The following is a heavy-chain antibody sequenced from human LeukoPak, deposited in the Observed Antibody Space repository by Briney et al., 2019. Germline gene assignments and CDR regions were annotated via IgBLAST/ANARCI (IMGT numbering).Heavy chain of an antibody. J-gene: IGHJ4*02. CDR1: GFTFSSYA. V-gene: IGHV3-23*01. CDR2: ISGSGGST. CDR3: AKVHLHEYYYDSSGYLSY. Sequence: PGGSLRLSCAASGFTFSSYAMSWVRQAPGKGLEWVSAISGSGGSTYYADSVKGRFTISGDNSKNTLYLQMNSLRAEDTAVYYCAKVHLHEYYYDSSGYLSYWGQGTLVTVSS. D-gene: IGHD3-22*01.